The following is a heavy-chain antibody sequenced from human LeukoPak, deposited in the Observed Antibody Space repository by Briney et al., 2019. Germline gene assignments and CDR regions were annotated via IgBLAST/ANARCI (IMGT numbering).Heavy chain of an antibody. CDR3: AREVYAIVNWFDP. Sequence: ASVKVSCKASGYTFTSYYMHWERQAPGQGLEWMGIINPSGGSTSYAQKFQGRVTMTRNTSTSTVYMELSSLRSEDTAVYYCAREVYAIVNWFDPWGQGTLVTVSS. J-gene: IGHJ5*02. CDR2: INPSGGST. D-gene: IGHD2-8*01. V-gene: IGHV1-46*01. CDR1: GYTFTSYY.